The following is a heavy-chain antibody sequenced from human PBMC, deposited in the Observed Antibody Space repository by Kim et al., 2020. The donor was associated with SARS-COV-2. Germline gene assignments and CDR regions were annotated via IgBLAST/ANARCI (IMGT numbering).Heavy chain of an antibody. CDR1: GYSFTSYW. CDR2: IYPGDSDT. J-gene: IGHJ6*02. V-gene: IGHV5-51*01. Sequence: GESLKISCKGSGYSFTSYWIGWVRQMPGKGLEWMGIIYPGDSDTRYSPSFQGQVTISADKSISTAYLQWSSLKASDTAMYYCARCSSWKNYYYYGMDVWGQGTTVTVSS. D-gene: IGHD6-13*01. CDR3: ARCSSWKNYYYYGMDV.